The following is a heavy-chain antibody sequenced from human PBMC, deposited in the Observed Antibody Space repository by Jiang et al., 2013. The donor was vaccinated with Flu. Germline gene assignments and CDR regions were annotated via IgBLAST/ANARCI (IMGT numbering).Heavy chain of an antibody. CDR3: ARVPRLGESRFDP. D-gene: IGHD3-16*01. CDR2: IYYSGST. V-gene: IGHV4-61*05. Sequence: GLVKPSETLSLTCTVSGGSISSSSYYWSWIRQPPGKGLEWIGYIYYSGSTNYNPSLKSRVTISVDTSKNQFSLKLSSVTAADTAVYYCARVPRLGESRFDPWGQGTLVTVSS. J-gene: IGHJ5*02. CDR1: GGSISSSSYY.